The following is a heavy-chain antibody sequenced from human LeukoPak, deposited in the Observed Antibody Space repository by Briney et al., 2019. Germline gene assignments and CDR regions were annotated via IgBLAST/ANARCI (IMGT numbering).Heavy chain of an antibody. Sequence: KPGGSLRLSCAASGFTVSSKYMSWVRQAPGKGLEWVSYISSSSSYTNYADSVKGRFTISRDNAKNSLYLQMNSLRAEDTAVYYCARDLVVRGEGLDYWGQGTLVTVSS. D-gene: IGHD3-10*01. CDR3: ARDLVVRGEGLDY. J-gene: IGHJ4*02. CDR1: GFTVSSKY. CDR2: ISSSSSYT. V-gene: IGHV3-11*05.